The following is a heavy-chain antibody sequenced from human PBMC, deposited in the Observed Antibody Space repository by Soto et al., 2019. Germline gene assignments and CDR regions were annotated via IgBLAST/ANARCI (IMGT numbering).Heavy chain of an antibody. CDR2: IIPILGIA. D-gene: IGHD3-10*01. CDR3: AREEYYYGSGAFFDY. J-gene: IGHJ4*02. V-gene: IGHV1-69*08. Sequence: QVQLVQSGAEVKKPGSSVKVSCKASGGTFSSYTISWVRQAPGQGLEWMGRIIPILGIANYAQKFQGRVTITADTSKSTAYLELSSLRSEDTAVYYCAREEYYYGSGAFFDYWGPGTLVTVSS. CDR1: GGTFSSYT.